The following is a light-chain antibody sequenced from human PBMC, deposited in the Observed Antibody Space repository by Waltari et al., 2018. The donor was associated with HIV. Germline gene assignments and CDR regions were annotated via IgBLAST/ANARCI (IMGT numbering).Light chain of an antibody. V-gene: IGKV3-20*01. CDR1: QSITSNF. CDR2: TAS. Sequence: EIVLTQSPGTLSLSPGERATLSCKASQSITSNFLAWYQQKPGQAPRVLIYTASSRATGIPDRFSGSGSGTSFALTISSLEPEDFAVYYCQQYSSSPWTFGQGTKVEIK. CDR3: QQYSSSPWT. J-gene: IGKJ1*01.